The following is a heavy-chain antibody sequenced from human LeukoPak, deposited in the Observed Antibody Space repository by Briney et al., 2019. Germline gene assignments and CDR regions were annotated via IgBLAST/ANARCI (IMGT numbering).Heavy chain of an antibody. CDR1: GFTFSSYP. D-gene: IGHD2-21*01. V-gene: IGHV3-64*04. CDR3: ARGYLKRDY. Sequence: PGGSLRLSCAASGFTFSSYPMHWVRQAPGKGLEYVSGISSNGDSTYYANSVKGRFTISRDNAKKSLYLQMNSLRAEDTAVYYCARGYLKRDYWGQGTLVTVSS. CDR2: ISSNGDST. J-gene: IGHJ4*02.